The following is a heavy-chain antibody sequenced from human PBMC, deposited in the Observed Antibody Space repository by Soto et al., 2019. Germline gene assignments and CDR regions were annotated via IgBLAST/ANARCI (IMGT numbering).Heavy chain of an antibody. V-gene: IGHV1-69*13. CDR2: IIPIFGTA. J-gene: IGHJ4*02. D-gene: IGHD6-19*01. CDR3: SRDRAGYSSGWYGGNFDY. Sequence: ASVKVSCKASGGTFSSYAISWVRQAPGQGLEWMGGIIPIFGTANYAQKFQGRVTITADESTSTAYMELSSLRSEDTAVYYCSRDRAGYSSGWYGGNFDYWGQGTLVTSPQ. CDR1: GGTFSSYA.